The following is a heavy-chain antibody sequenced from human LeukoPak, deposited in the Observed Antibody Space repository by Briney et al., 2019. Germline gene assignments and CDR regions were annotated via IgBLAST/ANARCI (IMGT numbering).Heavy chain of an antibody. CDR2: ISPSGGST. Sequence: ASVKVSCKAFGYTFTSNYMHWVRQAPGQGLEWMGVISPSGGSTTYAQKFQGRVTLTRDMSTSTDYLELSSLRSEDTAVYYCARGLSSSSFFGPDYWGQGTLVTVSS. V-gene: IGHV1-46*01. CDR1: GYTFTSNY. CDR3: ARGLSSSSFFGPDY. J-gene: IGHJ4*02. D-gene: IGHD6-6*01.